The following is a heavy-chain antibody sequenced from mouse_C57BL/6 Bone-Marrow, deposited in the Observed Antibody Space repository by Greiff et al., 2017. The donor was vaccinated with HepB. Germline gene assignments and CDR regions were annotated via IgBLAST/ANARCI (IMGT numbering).Heavy chain of an antibody. CDR2: IDPETGGT. V-gene: IGHV1-15*01. D-gene: IGHD1-1*01. CDR1: GYTFTDYE. CDR3: TRSLDYYGSSYWYFDV. Sequence: QVQLQQSGAELVRPGASVTLSCKASGYTFTDYEMHWVKQTPVHGLEWIGAIDPETGGTAYNQKFKGKAILTADKSSSTAYMELRSLTSEDYAVYYCTRSLDYYGSSYWYFDVWGTGTTVTVSS. J-gene: IGHJ1*03.